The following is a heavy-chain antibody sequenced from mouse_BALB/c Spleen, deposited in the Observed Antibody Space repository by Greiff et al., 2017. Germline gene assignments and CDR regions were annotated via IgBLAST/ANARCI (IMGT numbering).Heavy chain of an antibody. CDR2: ISSGGGST. Sequence: EVKLVESGGGLVKPGGSLKLSCAASGFAFSSYDMSWVRQTPEKRLEWVAYISSGGGSTYYPDTVKGRFTISRDNAKNTLYLQMSSLKSEDTAMYYCARDYDLTTGYFDYWGQGTTLTVSS. J-gene: IGHJ2*01. V-gene: IGHV5-12-1*01. CDR3: ARDYDLTTGYFDY. CDR1: GFAFSSYD. D-gene: IGHD2-12*01.